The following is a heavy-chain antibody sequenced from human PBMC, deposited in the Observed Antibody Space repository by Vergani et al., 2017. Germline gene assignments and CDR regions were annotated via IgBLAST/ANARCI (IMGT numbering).Heavy chain of an antibody. CDR1: GGSISSGDYY. D-gene: IGHD3-10*01. V-gene: IGHV4-30-4*08. CDR3: AGVESMVRGGPYYYGMDV. Sequence: QVQLQESGPGLVKPSQTLSLTCTVSGGSISSGDYYWSWIRQPPGKGLEWIGYIYYSGSTYYNPSLKSRVTISVDTSKNQFSLKLSSVTAADTAVYYCAGVESMVRGGPYYYGMDVWGQGTTVTVSS. CDR2: IYYSGST. J-gene: IGHJ6*02.